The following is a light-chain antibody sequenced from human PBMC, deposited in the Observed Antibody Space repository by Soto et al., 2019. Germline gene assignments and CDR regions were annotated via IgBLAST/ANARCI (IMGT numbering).Light chain of an antibody. CDR1: QSISNY. Sequence: AIRMTQSPSSFSAFVGDRVTVTCRASQSISNYLAWYQQRPGKAPTLLIYGASNFESGVTSRFSGSRSGTDFTLTISRLQSEDLATYYCQQYYTYPLTFGGGTKVEI. CDR3: QQYYTYPLT. CDR2: GAS. V-gene: IGKV1-8*01. J-gene: IGKJ4*01.